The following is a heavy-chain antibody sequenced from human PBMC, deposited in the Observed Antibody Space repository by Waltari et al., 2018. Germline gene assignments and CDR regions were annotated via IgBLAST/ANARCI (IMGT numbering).Heavy chain of an antibody. Sequence: QVQLQQWGAGLLKPSEPLSLTCAVYGRSFSGYYWSWIRQPPGKGLEWIGEINHSGSTNYNPSLKSRVTISVDTSKNQFSLKLSSVTAADTAVYYCARVTMYYDFWSGYPNWFDPWGQGTLVTVSS. CDR3: ARVTMYYDFWSGYPNWFDP. J-gene: IGHJ5*02. D-gene: IGHD3-3*01. CDR1: GRSFSGYY. V-gene: IGHV4-34*01. CDR2: INHSGST.